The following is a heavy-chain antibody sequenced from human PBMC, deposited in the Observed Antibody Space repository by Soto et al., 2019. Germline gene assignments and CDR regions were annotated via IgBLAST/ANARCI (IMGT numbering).Heavy chain of an antibody. Sequence: GGSLRLSCTASGFTFGDYAMSWFRQAPGKGLEWVGFIRSKAYGGTTEYAASVKGRFTISRDDSKSIAYLQMNSLKTEDTAVYYCTQALGYCSGGRCYQDYMDVWGKGTTVTVSS. CDR3: TQALGYCSGGRCYQDYMDV. D-gene: IGHD2-15*01. CDR2: IRSKAYGGTT. CDR1: GFTFGDYA. J-gene: IGHJ6*03. V-gene: IGHV3-49*03.